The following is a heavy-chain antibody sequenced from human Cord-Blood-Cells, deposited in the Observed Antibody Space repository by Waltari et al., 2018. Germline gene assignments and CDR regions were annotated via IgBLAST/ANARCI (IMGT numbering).Heavy chain of an antibody. CDR1: GFPFSSYW. J-gene: IGHJ3*02. D-gene: IGHD2-8*02. CDR2: IKQDGSEK. V-gene: IGHV3-7*05. Sequence: EVQLVESGGGLVQPGGSLRLSCAASGFPFSSYWMTGVRQAPGKGLEWVANIKQDGSEKYYVDSVKGRFTISRDNAKNSLYLQMNSLRAEDTAVYYCARSLLGTDAFDIWGQGTMVTDSS. CDR3: ARSLLGTDAFDI.